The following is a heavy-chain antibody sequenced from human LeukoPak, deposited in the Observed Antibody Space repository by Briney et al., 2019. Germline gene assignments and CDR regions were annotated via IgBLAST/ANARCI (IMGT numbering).Heavy chain of an antibody. J-gene: IGHJ4*02. Sequence: GGSLRLSCAASGFTFSSYGMHWVRQAPGKGLEWVAVIWYDGSNKYYADSVKGRFTISRDNSENTLYLQMNSLRAEDTAVYYCARDGRDYDFWSGYYMDYWGQGTLVTVSS. D-gene: IGHD3-3*01. CDR3: ARDGRDYDFWSGYYMDY. CDR2: IWYDGSNK. V-gene: IGHV3-33*01. CDR1: GFTFSSYG.